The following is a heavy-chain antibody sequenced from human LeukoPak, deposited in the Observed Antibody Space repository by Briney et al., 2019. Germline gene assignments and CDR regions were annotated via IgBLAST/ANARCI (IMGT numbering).Heavy chain of an antibody. J-gene: IGHJ4*02. CDR3: TKARWPQFYYFDY. D-gene: IGHD5-24*01. V-gene: IGHV3-23*01. CDR1: GFTFSTYP. CDR2: VSGRGDST. Sequence: GGSLRLSCAGSGFTFSTYPMSWVRQAPGKGLEWVSSVSGRGDSTNFADSVKGRFTISRDNSKDTVFLQMNSLRAEDTAVYYCTKARWPQFYYFDYWGQGTLVTVSS.